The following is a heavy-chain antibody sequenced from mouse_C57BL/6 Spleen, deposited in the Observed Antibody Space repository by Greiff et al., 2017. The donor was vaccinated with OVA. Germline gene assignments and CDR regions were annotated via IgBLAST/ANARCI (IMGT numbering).Heavy chain of an antibody. CDR3: ARSGFNYYGSSYYFDY. Sequence: QVQLKESGPELVKPGASVKISCKASGYAFSSSWMYWVKQRPGKGLEWIGRIYPGDGDTNYNGKFKGKATLTADKSSSTAYMQLSSLTSEDSAVYFCARSGFNYYGSSYYFDYWGQGTTLTVSS. V-gene: IGHV1-82*01. J-gene: IGHJ2*01. CDR2: IYPGDGDT. CDR1: GYAFSSSW. D-gene: IGHD1-1*01.